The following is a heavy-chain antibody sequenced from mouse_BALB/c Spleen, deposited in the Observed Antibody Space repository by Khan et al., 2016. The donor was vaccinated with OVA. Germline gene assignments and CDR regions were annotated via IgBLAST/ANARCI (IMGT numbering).Heavy chain of an antibody. D-gene: IGHD2-14*01. Sequence: QVQLQQPGAELARPGASVKMSCKASGYTFTSYTIHWIKLRPGQGLEWIGYINPNNGYTNYNQKFKDKATLTADKSSTTVYMQLSSLTSDDSAVXNCERDLGYYRSDGWFPYWGQGTLVTVSA. CDR2: INPNNGYT. V-gene: IGHV1-4*01. CDR3: ERDLGYYRSDGWFPY. CDR1: GYTFTSYT. J-gene: IGHJ3*01.